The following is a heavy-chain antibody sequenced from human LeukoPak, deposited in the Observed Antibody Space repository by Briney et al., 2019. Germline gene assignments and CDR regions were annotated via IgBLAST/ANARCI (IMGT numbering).Heavy chain of an antibody. CDR3: ARQGATSGFYGMDA. Sequence: GGSLRLSCAASGFTFSNAWMNWVRQAPGPGLEWVGLIKSKSEGATRDYAAPVKGRFTISRDESKNTLYLQTNSLEAEDTAVYYCARQGATSGFYGMDAWGQGTTVTVSS. V-gene: IGHV3-15*01. CDR1: GFTFSNAW. D-gene: IGHD1-26*01. CDR2: IKSKSEGATR. J-gene: IGHJ6*02.